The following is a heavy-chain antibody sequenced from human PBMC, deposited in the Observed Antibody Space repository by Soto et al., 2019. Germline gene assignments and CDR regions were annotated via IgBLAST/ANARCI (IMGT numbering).Heavy chain of an antibody. D-gene: IGHD3-22*01. Sequence: TSETLSLTCTISGVSISSGKWWSWVRQPPGEGLEWIGEIFHTGNTDYKPSLKSRVSILLDKSKNQFSLNLDSVTAADTAVYYCARNLFDSRGYPPEVWGQGILVTVSS. CDR1: GVSISSGKW. J-gene: IGHJ4*02. CDR2: IFHTGNT. CDR3: ARNLFDSRGYPPEV. V-gene: IGHV4-4*02.